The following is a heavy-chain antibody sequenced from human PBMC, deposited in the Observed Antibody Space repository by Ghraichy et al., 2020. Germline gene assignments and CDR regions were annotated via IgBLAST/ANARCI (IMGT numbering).Heavy chain of an antibody. J-gene: IGHJ4*02. CDR1: GYTFTDYN. Sequence: ASVKVSCKASGYTFTDYNIHWVRQAPGQGLEWMGRINPDSGGTNYGQKFQGRVTMTRDTSISTAYMELSRLRSDDTAVYYCARGYNFAYEYWGQGTLVTVSS. CDR2: INPDSGGT. CDR3: ARGYNFAYEY. D-gene: IGHD5-18*01. V-gene: IGHV1-2*06.